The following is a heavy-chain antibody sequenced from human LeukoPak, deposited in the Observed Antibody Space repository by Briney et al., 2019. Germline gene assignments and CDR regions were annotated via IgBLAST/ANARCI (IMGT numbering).Heavy chain of an antibody. CDR1: GCTFTSYY. Sequence: ASVKVSCKASGCTFTSYYMHWVRQAPGQGLEWMGIINPSGGSTSYAQKFQGRVTITRDTSASTAYMELSSLRSEDTAVYYCARGLRLGELSLGFDYWGQGTLVTVSS. CDR2: INPSGGST. CDR3: ARGLRLGELSLGFDY. D-gene: IGHD3-16*02. V-gene: IGHV1-46*01. J-gene: IGHJ4*02.